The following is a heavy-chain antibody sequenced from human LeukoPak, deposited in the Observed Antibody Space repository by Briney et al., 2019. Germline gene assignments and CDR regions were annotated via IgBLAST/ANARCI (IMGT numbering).Heavy chain of an antibody. J-gene: IGHJ4*02. D-gene: IGHD6-13*01. Sequence: SETLSLTCAVSGGSISTYYWNWIRQPPGKGLEWLGNIYYNGGTIYNPSLKSRITISVDKSKNQFSLKLSSVTAADTAVYYCASNDIAAAGTLDYWGQGTLVTVSS. CDR3: ASNDIAAAGTLDY. CDR1: GGSISTYY. V-gene: IGHV4-59*12. CDR2: IYYNGGT.